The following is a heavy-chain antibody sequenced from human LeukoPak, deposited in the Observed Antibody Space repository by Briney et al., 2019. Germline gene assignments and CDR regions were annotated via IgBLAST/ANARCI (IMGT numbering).Heavy chain of an antibody. Sequence: GGSLRLSCAASGFTFNSYAMSWVRQAPGKGLEWVSAIRGSGGSTYYADSVKGQFTISRDNSKTTMSLQMNSLRAEDTAVYYCAKCYYDSSGYYFGSFDIWGQGTMVTVSS. D-gene: IGHD3-22*01. CDR1: GFTFNSYA. V-gene: IGHV3-23*01. J-gene: IGHJ3*02. CDR2: IRGSGGST. CDR3: AKCYYDSSGYYFGSFDI.